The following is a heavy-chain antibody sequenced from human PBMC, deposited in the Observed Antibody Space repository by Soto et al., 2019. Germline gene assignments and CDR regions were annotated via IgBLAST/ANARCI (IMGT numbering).Heavy chain of an antibody. CDR2: IYYSGST. J-gene: IGHJ3*02. D-gene: IGHD3-10*01. V-gene: IGHV4-59*01. CDR1: GGSISSYY. Sequence: SETLSLTCTVSGGSISSYYWSWIRQPPGKGLEWIGYIYYSGSTNYNPSLKSRVTISVDTSKNQFSLKLSSVTAADTAMYYCARVWGGAFDIWGQGTMVTVSS. CDR3: ARVWGGAFDI.